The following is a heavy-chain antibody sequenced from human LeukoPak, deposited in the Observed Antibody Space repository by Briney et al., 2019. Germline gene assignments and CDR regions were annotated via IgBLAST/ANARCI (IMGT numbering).Heavy chain of an antibody. D-gene: IGHD3-22*01. Sequence: ASVKVSFKASGYTFTSYDINWVRQATGQGLEWMGWMNPNSGNTGYAQKFQGRVTMTRNTSISTAYMELSSLRSEDTAVYYCARGEGDTYYYDVNWFDPWGQGTLVTVSS. CDR2: MNPNSGNT. V-gene: IGHV1-8*01. J-gene: IGHJ5*02. CDR1: GYTFTSYD. CDR3: ARGEGDTYYYDVNWFDP.